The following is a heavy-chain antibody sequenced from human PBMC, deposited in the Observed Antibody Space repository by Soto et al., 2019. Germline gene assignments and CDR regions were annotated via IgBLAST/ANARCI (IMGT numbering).Heavy chain of an antibody. CDR3: ARHGFYGDYSSNYFDP. Sequence: SETLSLTCTVSGASISSGGYYWSWIRHHPGKGLDFIGYIYNTGGTTYNPSLRSRITISLDTSKNHFSLRLRSVTAADTAIYYCARHGFYGDYSSNYFDPWGQGTLVTVSS. CDR1: GASISSGGYY. CDR2: IYNTGGT. J-gene: IGHJ5*02. V-gene: IGHV4-31*03. D-gene: IGHD4-17*01.